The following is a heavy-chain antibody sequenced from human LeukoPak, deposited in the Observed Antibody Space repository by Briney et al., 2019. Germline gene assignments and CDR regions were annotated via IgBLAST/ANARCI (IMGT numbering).Heavy chain of an antibody. Sequence: GGSLRLSCAASGFTFSSYGMHWVRQAPGKGLEWVSAISGSGGSTYYADSVKGRFTISRDNSKNTLYLQMNSLRAEDTAVYYCAKTLYVPAAMRPFDYWGQGTLVTVSS. CDR1: GFTFSSYG. V-gene: IGHV3-23*01. CDR3: AKTLYVPAAMRPFDY. J-gene: IGHJ4*02. CDR2: ISGSGGST. D-gene: IGHD2-2*01.